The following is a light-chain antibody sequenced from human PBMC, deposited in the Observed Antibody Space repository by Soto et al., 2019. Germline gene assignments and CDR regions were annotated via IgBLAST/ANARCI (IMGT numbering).Light chain of an antibody. CDR3: MQALQTPVT. Sequence: DIVMTQSPLSLPVTPGEPASISCRSSQSLLHSNGYNYLDWYLQKPGQSPQLLIYLGSNRASGVTNRFSGSGKGTDFTLKIRRVEAEDVGVYYCMQALQTPVTFGGGTKVEIK. J-gene: IGKJ4*01. CDR1: QSLLHSNGYNY. V-gene: IGKV2-28*01. CDR2: LGS.